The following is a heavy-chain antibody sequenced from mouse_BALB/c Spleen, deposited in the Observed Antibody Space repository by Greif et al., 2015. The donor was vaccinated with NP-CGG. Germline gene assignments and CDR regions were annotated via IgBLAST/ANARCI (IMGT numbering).Heavy chain of an antibody. D-gene: IGHD1-1*01. Sequence: EVKVVESGGGLVKPGGSLKLSCAASGFTFSSYTMSWVRQTPEKRLEWVATISSGGSYTYYPDSVKGRFTISRDNAKNTLFLQMSSLKSEDTAMYYCTRDLPYDSSYAMDYWGQGTSVTVSS. J-gene: IGHJ4*01. CDR3: TRDLPYDSSYAMDY. V-gene: IGHV5-6-4*01. CDR2: ISSGGSYT. CDR1: GFTFSSYT.